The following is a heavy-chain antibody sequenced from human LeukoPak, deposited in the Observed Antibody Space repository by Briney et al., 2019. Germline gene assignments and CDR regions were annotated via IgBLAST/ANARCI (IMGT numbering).Heavy chain of an antibody. Sequence: GEALIISCKGSGYSFTCYWIGWVRQMPGKGLEWMGIIYPGDSDTRYRPSLQGQVTISADKSISTAYLQWSSLKASETAMYYCARLMREQQPDYYYYYGMDVWGKGTTVTVSS. J-gene: IGHJ6*04. V-gene: IGHV5-51*01. CDR2: IYPGDSDT. CDR3: ARLMREQQPDYYYYYGMDV. CDR1: GYSFTCYW. D-gene: IGHD6-13*01.